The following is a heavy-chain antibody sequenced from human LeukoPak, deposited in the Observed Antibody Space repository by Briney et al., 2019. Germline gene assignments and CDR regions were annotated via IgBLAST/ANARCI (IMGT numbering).Heavy chain of an antibody. CDR2: IRSTPYGGTT. CDR1: GFTFVDYA. Sequence: GGSLRFSCTASGFTFVDYAMNWVRQAPGKGLEWVGFIRSTPYGGTTEYAASVRGRFTISRDDSKSTAYLQMNSLKTEDTAVYYCARINNWWGDYWGQGTLVTVSS. V-gene: IGHV3-49*04. CDR3: ARINNWWGDY. D-gene: IGHD1-1*01. J-gene: IGHJ4*02.